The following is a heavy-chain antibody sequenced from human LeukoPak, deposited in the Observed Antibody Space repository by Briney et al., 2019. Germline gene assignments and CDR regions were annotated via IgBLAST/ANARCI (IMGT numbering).Heavy chain of an antibody. V-gene: IGHV7-4-1*02. D-gene: IGHD4-17*01. CDR2: INTNTGNP. CDR1: GYTFTSYA. Sequence: ASVKVSCQASGYTFTSYAMNWVRQAPGQGLEWMGWINTNTGNPTYAQGFTGRFVFSLDTSVSTAYLQISSLKAEDTAVYYCARSTCMTTVTLRPGRCAFDIWGQGTMVTVSS. CDR3: ARSTCMTTVTLRPGRCAFDI. J-gene: IGHJ3*02.